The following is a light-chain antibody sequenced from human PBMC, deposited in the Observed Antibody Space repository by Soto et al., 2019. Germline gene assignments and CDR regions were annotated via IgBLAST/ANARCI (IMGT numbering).Light chain of an antibody. J-gene: IGLJ2*01. CDR1: SSNIGAGYD. Sequence: QAVVTQPPSVSGAPGQRVTISCTGSSSNIGAGYDVQWYQQLPGAAPRLLIFGNTNRPSGVPDRFSGSRSGTSASLAISGLQAEDEADYYCQSYDISLSVSVVFGGGTKLTV. CDR2: GNT. V-gene: IGLV1-40*01. CDR3: QSYDISLSVSVV.